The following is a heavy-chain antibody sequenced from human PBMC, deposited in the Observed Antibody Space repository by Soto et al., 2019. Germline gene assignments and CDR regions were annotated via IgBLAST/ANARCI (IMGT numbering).Heavy chain of an antibody. J-gene: IGHJ6*02. CDR1: GYTFTSYA. D-gene: IGHD5-18*01. CDR3: ARVGRSSGGYSYGYAYYCYGRDF. CDR2: INAGNGNT. Sequence: ASVKLSCKASGYTFTSYAMHWVRQAPGQRLEWMGWINAGNGNTKYSQKFQGRVTITRDTSASTAYMELSSLRSEDTAVYYCARVGRSSGGYSYGYAYYCYGRDFWGQGTTVTVSS. V-gene: IGHV1-3*01.